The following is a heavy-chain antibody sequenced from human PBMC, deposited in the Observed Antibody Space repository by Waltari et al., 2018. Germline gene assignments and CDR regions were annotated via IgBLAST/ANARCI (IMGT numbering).Heavy chain of an antibody. Sequence: QVQLQQSGPGLVQPSQTLSLTFAIYGDSVPSHNGAWNWIRQSPSRGLEWLGRTYYCANGYKDYAVSVKSRITSNPDTSKNQFSLHLNSVTPEDTAVYYCARSFPPVIAAGSLGKPVDYWGQGTLVTVSS. CDR1: GDSVPSHNGA. J-gene: IGHJ4*02. V-gene: IGHV6-1*01. CDR3: ARSFPPVIAAGSLGKPVDY. CDR2: TYYCANGYK. D-gene: IGHD6-13*01.